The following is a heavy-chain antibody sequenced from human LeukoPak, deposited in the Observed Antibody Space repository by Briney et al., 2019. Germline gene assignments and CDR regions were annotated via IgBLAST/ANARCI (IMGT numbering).Heavy chain of an antibody. CDR2: IKQDGSEK. CDR1: GFTFSSYW. CDR3: ARDSKLARDFDY. V-gene: IGHV3-7*01. J-gene: IGHJ4*02. Sequence: PGGSLRPSCAASGFTFSSYWMSWVRQAPGKGLEWVANIKQDGSEKYYVDSVRGRFTISRDNAKNSLYLQMNSLRAEDTAVYYCARDSKLARDFDYWGQGTLVTVSS. D-gene: IGHD1-26*01.